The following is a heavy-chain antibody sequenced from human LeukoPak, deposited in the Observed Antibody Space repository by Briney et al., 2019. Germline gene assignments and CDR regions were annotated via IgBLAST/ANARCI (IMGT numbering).Heavy chain of an antibody. CDR2: IYTSGST. D-gene: IGHD2-15*01. V-gene: IGHV4-61*02. CDR3: ARERVAATNGFDY. CDR1: GGSISSGSYY. Sequence: PSETLSLTCTVSGGSISSGSYYWSWIRQPAGRGLEWIVRIYTSGSTNYNPSIKSRVTISVDTSKNQFSLKLSSVTAADTAAYYCARERVAATNGFDYWGQGTLVTVSS. J-gene: IGHJ4*02.